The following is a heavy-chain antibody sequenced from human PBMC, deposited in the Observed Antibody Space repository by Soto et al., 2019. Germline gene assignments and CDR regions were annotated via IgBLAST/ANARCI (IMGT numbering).Heavy chain of an antibody. CDR1: GGTFSSYA. J-gene: IGHJ5*02. V-gene: IGHV1-69*13. CDR2: IIPIFGTA. D-gene: IGHD3-3*01. Sequence: SVKVSCKASGGTFSSYAISWVRQAPGQGLEWMGGIIPIFGTANYAQKFQGRVTITADESTSTAYMELSSLRSEDTAVYYCARAASDDFWSGTNWSDPWGQGNRVTVPS. CDR3: ARAASDDFWSGTNWSDP.